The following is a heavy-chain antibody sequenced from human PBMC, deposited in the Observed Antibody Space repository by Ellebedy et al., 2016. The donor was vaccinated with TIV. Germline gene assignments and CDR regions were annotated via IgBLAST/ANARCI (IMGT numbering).Heavy chain of an antibody. CDR1: GFTFSDYS. V-gene: IGHV3-21*01. D-gene: IGHD3-10*01. J-gene: IGHJ6*02. CDR3: ARDGPVLLWFGEDYQYYHAMDV. Sequence: PGGSLRLSCTVSGFTFSDYSINWVRQAPGKGLEWISSISTGSYYSYYADSVKGRFTISSDNAKDSLYLQRNSLRAEDTAVYYGARDGPVLLWFGEDYQYYHAMDVWGRGTTVTVSS. CDR2: ISTGSYYS.